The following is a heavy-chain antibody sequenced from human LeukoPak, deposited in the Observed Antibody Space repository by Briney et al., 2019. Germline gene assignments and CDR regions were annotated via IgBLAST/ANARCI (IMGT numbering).Heavy chain of an antibody. CDR3: AKIRAGDYYYFYGMDI. CDR1: GFGFRSYA. V-gene: IGHV3-23*01. D-gene: IGHD7-27*01. Sequence: GGSLRLSCAASGFGFRSYAMMWVRQAPGKGLEWVSAIAGGGGNIWYADSVKGRFTISRDNSKNTLYLQMNSLSADDTAVYFCAKIRAGDYYYFYGMDIWGQGTAVTVSS. J-gene: IGHJ6*02. CDR2: IAGGGGNI.